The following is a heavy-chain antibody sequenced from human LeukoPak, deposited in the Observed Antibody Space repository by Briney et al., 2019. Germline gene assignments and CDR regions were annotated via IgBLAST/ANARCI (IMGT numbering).Heavy chain of an antibody. V-gene: IGHV3-9*01. D-gene: IGHD1-26*01. Sequence: PGRSLRLSCAASGFTFDDYAMHWVRQAPGKGLEWVSGISWNSGSIGYADSVKGRFTISRDNAKNSLYLQMNSLRAEDTALYYCAKNSGSYIYYYYGMDVWGQGTTVTVSS. J-gene: IGHJ6*02. CDR3: AKNSGSYIYYYYGMDV. CDR2: ISWNSGSI. CDR1: GFTFDDYA.